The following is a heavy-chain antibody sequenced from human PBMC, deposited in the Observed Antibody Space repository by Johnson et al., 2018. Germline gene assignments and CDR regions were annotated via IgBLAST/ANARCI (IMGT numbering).Heavy chain of an antibody. CDR1: GYTLTELS. V-gene: IGHV1-24*01. CDR2: FDPEDGET. Sequence: QVQLVQSGAEVKKPGASXKVSCKVSGYTLTELSMHWVRQAPGKGLEWMGGFDPEDGETIYAQKFQGRVTMTEETSTDTAYMQLSSLRSEDTAVYYCATVTPEYFQHWGQGTLVTVSS. CDR3: ATVTPEYFQH. J-gene: IGHJ1*01.